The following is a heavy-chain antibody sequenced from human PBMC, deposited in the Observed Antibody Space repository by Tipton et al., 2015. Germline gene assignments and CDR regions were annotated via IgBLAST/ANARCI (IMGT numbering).Heavy chain of an antibody. V-gene: IGHV4-38-2*01. D-gene: IGHD1-1*01. CDR1: AYSISTDYY. J-gene: IGHJ4*02. CDR2: ISHGGNT. Sequence: TLSLTCAVSAYSISTDYYWVWIRQPPGKGLEWIGTISHGGNTFYNPSLKSRVTISADTSKNQFSLRLSSVTAADTAVYYCATLQGPRYFDYWGQGTLVTVSS. CDR3: ATLQGPRYFDY.